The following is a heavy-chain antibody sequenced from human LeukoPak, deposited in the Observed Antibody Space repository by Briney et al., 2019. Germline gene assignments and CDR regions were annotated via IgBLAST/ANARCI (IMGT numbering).Heavy chain of an antibody. CDR3: ARIQPGYYDFWSGYLTPGVYYYMDV. CDR2: IYYSGST. J-gene: IGHJ6*03. Sequence: PSETLSLTCAVSGGSISSGGYSWSWIRQPPGKGLEWIGYIYYSGSTYYNPSLKSRVTISVDTSKNQFSLKLSSVTAADTAVYYCARIQPGYYDFWSGYLTPGVYYYMDVWGKGTTVTVSS. V-gene: IGHV4-30-4*07. D-gene: IGHD3-3*01. CDR1: GGSISSGGYS.